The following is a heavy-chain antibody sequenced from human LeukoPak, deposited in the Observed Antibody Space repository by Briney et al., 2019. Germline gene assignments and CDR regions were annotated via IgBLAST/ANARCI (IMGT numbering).Heavy chain of an antibody. J-gene: IGHJ5*02. Sequence: GGSLRLSCAASGFTFSSYAMSWVRQAPGKGLEWVPAISGSGGSTYYADSVKGRFTISRDNSKNTLYLQMNSLRAEDTAVYYCAKDGKAAAATDWFDPWGQGTLATVSS. CDR1: GFTFSSYA. V-gene: IGHV3-23*01. D-gene: IGHD6-13*01. CDR3: AKDGKAAAATDWFDP. CDR2: ISGSGGST.